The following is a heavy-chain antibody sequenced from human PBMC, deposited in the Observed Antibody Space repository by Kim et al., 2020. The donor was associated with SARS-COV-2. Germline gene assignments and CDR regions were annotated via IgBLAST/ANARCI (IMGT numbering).Heavy chain of an antibody. CDR2: IGSLSKTI. J-gene: IGHJ4*02. V-gene: IGHV3-48*02. Sequence: GGSLRLSCAASGFIFSNCSMSWVRLAPGKGLEWVSYIGSLSKTIHYADSVKGRFTISRDNAKNSLYLQMNSLRDDDTAVYFCARGFARLTVTTTLDVWGQGPLVPVSS. CDR3: ARGFARLTVTTTLDV. D-gene: IGHD4-17*01. CDR1: GFIFSNCS.